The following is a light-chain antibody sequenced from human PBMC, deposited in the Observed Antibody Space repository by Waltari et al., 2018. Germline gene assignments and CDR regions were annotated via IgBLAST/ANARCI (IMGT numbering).Light chain of an antibody. CDR2: RDM. CDR1: NNNVGNQG. CDR3: SAWDISLNVHV. V-gene: IGLV10-54*04. Sequence: QAGLTQPPSVSKGLRQTATLTCTGNNNNVGNQGADRLQHHQGHPPKLLSYRDMNRPSGISERFSASRSGNTASLTITGLQPEDEADYYCSAWDISLNVHVFGTGTKVTVL. J-gene: IGLJ1*01.